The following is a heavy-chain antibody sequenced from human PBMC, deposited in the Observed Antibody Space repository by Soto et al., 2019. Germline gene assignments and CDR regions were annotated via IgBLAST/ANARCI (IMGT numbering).Heavy chain of an antibody. Sequence: QVQLQESGPGLVKPSQTLSLTCTVSGGSISSGGYYWSWIRQHPGKGLEWIGYISYSGSTYYNQSLKSRVTISVDTSKNQFSLKLSSVTAADTAVYYCARDGGMIESMDVWGQGTTVTVS. D-gene: IGHD2-15*01. CDR2: ISYSGST. CDR1: GGSISSGGYY. J-gene: IGHJ6*02. CDR3: ARDGGMIESMDV. V-gene: IGHV4-31*03.